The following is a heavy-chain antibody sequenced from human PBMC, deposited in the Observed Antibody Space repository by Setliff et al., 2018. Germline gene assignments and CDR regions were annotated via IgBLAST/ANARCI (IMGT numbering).Heavy chain of an antibody. CDR1: GDSFSNYA. CDR2: LIPMFGTP. D-gene: IGHD3-22*01. Sequence: GASVKVSCKATGDSFSNYAISWVRQAPGQGLEWMRGLIPMFGTPGYAQKFQDRVTITTDESTSTAYMELNSLTSEDTAVYYCAREGGSSGYCGYFDYWGQGTLVTGSS. J-gene: IGHJ4*02. V-gene: IGHV1-69*05. CDR3: AREGGSSGYCGYFDY.